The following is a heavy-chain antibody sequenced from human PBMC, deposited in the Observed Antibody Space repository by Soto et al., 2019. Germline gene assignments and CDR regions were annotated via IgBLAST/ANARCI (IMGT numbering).Heavy chain of an antibody. CDR2: IYYSGST. D-gene: IGHD3-10*01. CDR3: ARGDSVYSGYGSGSYYYYGTDV. J-gene: IGHJ6*02. V-gene: IGHV4-30-4*01. Sequence: SETLSLTCTVSGGSIRSGDYYWSWIRQPPGKGLESIGYIYYSGSTYYNPSLKSRVTISVDTSKNQFSLKLSSVTAADTAVYYCARGDSVYSGYGSGSYYYYGTDVWGQGTTVTVSS. CDR1: GGSIRSGDYY.